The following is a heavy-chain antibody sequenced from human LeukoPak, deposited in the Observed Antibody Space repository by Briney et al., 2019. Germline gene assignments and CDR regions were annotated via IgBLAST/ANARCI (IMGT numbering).Heavy chain of an antibody. J-gene: IGHJ6*02. Sequence: SQTLSLTCTVSGGSISSGGYYWSWIRQHPGKGLEWIGYIYYSGSTYYNPSLKSRVTISVDTSKNQFSLKLSSVTAADTAVYYCARVPALEESYYGMDVWGQGTTVTVSS. CDR3: ARVPALEESYYGMDV. V-gene: IGHV4-31*03. D-gene: IGHD3-10*01. CDR2: IYYSGST. CDR1: GGSISSGGYY.